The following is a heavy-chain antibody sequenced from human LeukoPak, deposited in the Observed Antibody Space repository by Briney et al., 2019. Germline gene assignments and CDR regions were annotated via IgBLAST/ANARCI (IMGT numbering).Heavy chain of an antibody. CDR1: GGSISSGDYY. J-gene: IGHJ5*02. V-gene: IGHV4-30-4*08. CDR3: ARGGGEGYCFDP. CDR2: IYYSGST. Sequence: SQTLSLTCTVSGGSISSGDYYWSWIRQPPGKGLEWIGYIYYSGSTYYNPSLKSRVTISVDTSKNQFSLKLSSVTAADTAVYYCARGGGEGYCFDPRGQGTLVTVSS. D-gene: IGHD2-15*01.